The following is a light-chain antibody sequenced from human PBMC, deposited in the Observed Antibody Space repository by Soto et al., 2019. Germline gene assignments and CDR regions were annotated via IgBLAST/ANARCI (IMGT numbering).Light chain of an antibody. V-gene: IGLV2-8*01. CDR3: SSYAGTNNYV. J-gene: IGLJ1*01. Sequence: QSALTQPPSASGSPGQSVTISCTGTSSDIGGYNYVSWYQQHPGKAPKLIIYEVSKRTSGVPDGFSGSKSGNTASLTVSGLEGEDEADYYCSSYAGTNNYVFGTGTKVTVL. CDR2: EVS. CDR1: SSDIGGYNY.